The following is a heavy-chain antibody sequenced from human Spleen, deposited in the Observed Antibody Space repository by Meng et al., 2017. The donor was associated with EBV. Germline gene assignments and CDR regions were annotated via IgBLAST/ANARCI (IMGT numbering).Heavy chain of an antibody. CDR1: GYSFNTYG. J-gene: IGHJ4*02. Sequence: QVDLVEAGAEVKKPGASVKLSCKASGYSFNTYGISWVRQAPGHGLEWMGWTSAYNGNTHYAEDLQDRVIMTTDTSTTTAYMELRSLRSDDTAVYYCARDQPVVDYVWGSYRALDYWGQGTLVTVSS. D-gene: IGHD3-16*02. CDR2: TSAYNGNT. V-gene: IGHV1-18*01. CDR3: ARDQPVVDYVWGSYRALDY.